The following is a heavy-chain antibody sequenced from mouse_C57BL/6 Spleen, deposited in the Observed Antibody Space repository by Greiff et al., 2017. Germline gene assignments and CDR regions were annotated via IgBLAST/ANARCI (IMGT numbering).Heavy chain of an antibody. D-gene: IGHD1-1*01. CDR3: ARRNYGSSPFDY. J-gene: IGHJ2*01. CDR1: GYTFTSYW. CDR2: IDPSDSYT. V-gene: IGHV1-69*01. Sequence: QVQLQQPGAELVLPGASVKLSCKASGYTFTSYWMHWVKQRPGQGLEWIGEIDPSDSYTNYNQQFKGKSTLTVDKSSSTAYMQLSSLTSEDSAVYYCARRNYGSSPFDYWGQGTTLTVSS.